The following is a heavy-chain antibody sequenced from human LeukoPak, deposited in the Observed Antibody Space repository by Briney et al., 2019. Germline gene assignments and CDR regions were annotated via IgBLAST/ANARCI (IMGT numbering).Heavy chain of an antibody. Sequence: ASVKVSCKASGYTFTSYGISWVRQAPGQGLEWMGWISAYNGNTNYAQKLQGRVTMTTDTSTSTAYMELRSLRSDDTAVYYCARDRGNTVKWWFDPWGQGTLVTVSS. CDR1: GYTFTSYG. V-gene: IGHV1-18*01. CDR2: ISAYNGNT. CDR3: ARDRGNTVKWWFDP. J-gene: IGHJ5*02. D-gene: IGHD4-11*01.